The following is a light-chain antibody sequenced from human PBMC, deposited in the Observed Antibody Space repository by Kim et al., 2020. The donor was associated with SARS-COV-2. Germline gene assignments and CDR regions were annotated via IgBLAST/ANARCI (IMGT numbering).Light chain of an antibody. V-gene: IGKV1-5*03. CDR1: QIISTW. Sequence: DIQMTQSPSPLSASVGDRVTITCRASQIISTWLAWYQQKPGKAPKLLIYKASSLESGVPSRFSGSGSGTEFTLTVSSLQPDDFATYHCQQYNSYPWTFGQGTKVDIK. CDR2: KAS. CDR3: QQYNSYPWT. J-gene: IGKJ1*01.